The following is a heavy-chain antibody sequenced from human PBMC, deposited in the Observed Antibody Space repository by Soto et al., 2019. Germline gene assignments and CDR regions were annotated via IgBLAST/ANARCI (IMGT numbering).Heavy chain of an antibody. CDR1: GDCISTVADY. CDR2: INPSGSP. D-gene: IGHD2-8*02. CDR3: ARPRPGRGNWWARRDYVMDV. J-gene: IGHJ6*02. Sequence: SETRSRTWSVAGDCISTVADYCAWSGSAPERWRGWDGEINPSGSPNYNPSLKSRVTILPDTSKNQFSLKLTSVTAADTAVYFCARPRPGRGNWWARRDYVMDVWGQGATVTVSS. V-gene: IGHV4-34*01.